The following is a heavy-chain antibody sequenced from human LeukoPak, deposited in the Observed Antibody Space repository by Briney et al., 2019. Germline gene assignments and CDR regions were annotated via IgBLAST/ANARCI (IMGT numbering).Heavy chain of an antibody. V-gene: IGHV3-23*01. Sequence: GGSLRLSCAASGFTFSSYAMSWVRQAPGKGLEWVSAISGSGGSTYYADSVKGRFTISRDNSKNTLYLQINSLRAEDTAVYCCAKNAGYDIFRSDFDYWGQGTLVTVSS. J-gene: IGHJ4*02. CDR2: ISGSGGST. D-gene: IGHD3-9*01. CDR3: AKNAGYDIFRSDFDY. CDR1: GFTFSSYA.